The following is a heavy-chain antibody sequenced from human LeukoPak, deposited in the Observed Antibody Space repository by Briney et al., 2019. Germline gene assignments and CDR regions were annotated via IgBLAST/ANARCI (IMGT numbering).Heavy chain of an antibody. CDR3: ARDYYGSGRHDY. CDR1: GFTFSSYA. D-gene: IGHD3-10*01. V-gene: IGHV3-30*04. CDR2: ISYDGSNK. J-gene: IGHJ4*02. Sequence: GRSLRLSCAASGFTFSSYAMHWVRQAPGKGLEWVAVISYDGSNKYCADSVKGRFTISRDNSKNTLYLQMNSLRAEDTAVYYCARDYYGSGRHDYWGQGTLVTVSS.